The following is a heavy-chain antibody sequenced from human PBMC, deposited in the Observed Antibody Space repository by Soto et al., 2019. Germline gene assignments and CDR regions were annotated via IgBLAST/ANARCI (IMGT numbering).Heavy chain of an antibody. D-gene: IGHD2-21*01. CDR3: ARYCAYDTIYYCSSDRLDY. V-gene: IGHV3-7*01. Sequence: GGSLRLSCAGSGFAFNRYFMTWVRQAPGKGLEWVATVDHDGSAKYYVDSVKGRFNISRDNAKNSLYVQMNSLRGEDTAVYYCARYCAYDTIYYCSSDRLDYWGKGTLVTVSS. J-gene: IGHJ4*02. CDR2: VDHDGSAK. CDR1: GFAFNRYF.